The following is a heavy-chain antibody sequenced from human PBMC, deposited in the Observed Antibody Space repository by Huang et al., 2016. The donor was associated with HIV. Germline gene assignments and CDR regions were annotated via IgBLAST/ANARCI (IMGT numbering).Heavy chain of an antibody. D-gene: IGHD6-6*01. J-gene: IGHJ4*02. Sequence: QVQLVQSGAEVKNPGASVRVSCKAPGYTFTDSNIHWVRQAPGQGLEWMGWINPKRGGTIYAQRFKGRITMTRDTTISTVHMDLRRIQSDDTAVYFCARDWSFGSSTSPADWGQGTLVTVSS. CDR1: GYTFTDSN. CDR2: INPKRGGT. CDR3: ARDWSFGSSTSPAD. V-gene: IGHV1-2*02.